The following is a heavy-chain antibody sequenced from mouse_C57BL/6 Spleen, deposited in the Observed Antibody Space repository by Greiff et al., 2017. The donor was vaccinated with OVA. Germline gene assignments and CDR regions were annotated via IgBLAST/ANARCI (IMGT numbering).Heavy chain of an antibody. J-gene: IGHJ2*01. CDR2: ISDGGSYT. CDR1: GFTFSSYA. CDR3: ARGDYDYDY. D-gene: IGHD2-4*01. V-gene: IGHV5-4*03. Sequence: EVKLQESGGGLVKPGGSLKLSCAASGFTFSSYAMSWVRQTPEKRLEWVATISDGGSYTYYPANVKGRFTISRDTATNNLYLQMSHLKSEDTAMYYCARGDYDYDYWGQGTTLTVSA.